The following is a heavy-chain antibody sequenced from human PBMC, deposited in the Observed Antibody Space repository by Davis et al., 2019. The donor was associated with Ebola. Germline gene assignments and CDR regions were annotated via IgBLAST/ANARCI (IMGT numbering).Heavy chain of an antibody. Sequence: PGGSLRLSCAASGFTFMNYAMGWVRQAPGKGLEWVSTISGGPGSSYYSDSVKGRFTISRDNSRNTLFLQMNSLRAEDTAVYYCAKEGSGTTLTFWVDWGQGTPVTVSS. D-gene: IGHD4-17*01. CDR2: ISGGPGSS. CDR1: GFTFMNYA. V-gene: IGHV3-23*01. CDR3: AKEGSGTTLTFWVD. J-gene: IGHJ4*02.